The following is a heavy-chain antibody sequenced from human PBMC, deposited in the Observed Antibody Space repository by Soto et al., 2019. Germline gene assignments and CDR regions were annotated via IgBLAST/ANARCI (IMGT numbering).Heavy chain of an antibody. CDR2: ISYDGSNK. Sequence: LRVSCAASGFTFSSYARHRVRQAQGKGLEWVAVISYDGSNKYYADSVKGRFTISRDNSKNTLYLQMNSLRAEDTAVYYCARDPAPTDHYYYYYGMDVWGQGTTVTVSS. V-gene: IGHV3-30-3*01. J-gene: IGHJ6*02. CDR3: ARDPAPTDHYYYYYGMDV. CDR1: GFTFSSYA. D-gene: IGHD4-4*01.